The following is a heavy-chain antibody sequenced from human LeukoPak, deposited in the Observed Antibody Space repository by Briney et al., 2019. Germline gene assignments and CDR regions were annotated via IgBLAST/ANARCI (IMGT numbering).Heavy chain of an antibody. CDR1: GDSISSSNSY. V-gene: IGHV4-39*01. CDR2: IYYSGDT. Sequence: SETLSLTCTVSGDSISSSNSYWGWIRQPPGKGLEWIGSIYYSGDTYYNASLKSRVSISVDTSKNQFSLRLTSVTAADTAVYYCARQTGSGLFILPGGQGTLVTVSS. J-gene: IGHJ4*02. D-gene: IGHD3/OR15-3a*01. CDR3: ARQTGSGLFILP.